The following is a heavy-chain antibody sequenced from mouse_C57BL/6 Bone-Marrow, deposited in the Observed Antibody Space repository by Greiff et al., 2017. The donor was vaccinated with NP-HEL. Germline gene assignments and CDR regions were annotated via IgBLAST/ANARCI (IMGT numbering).Heavy chain of an antibody. J-gene: IGHJ2*01. CDR1: GFTFSSYA. CDR2: ISDGGSYT. V-gene: IGHV5-4*01. Sequence: DVMLVESGGGLVKPGGSLKLSCAASGFTFSSYAMSWVRQTPDKRLEWVATISDGGSYTYYPDNVKGRFTISRDNAKNNLYLQMSHLKSEDTAMYYCARDGYYYGSRLFFDYWGQGTTLTVSS. D-gene: IGHD1-1*01. CDR3: ARDGYYYGSRLFFDY.